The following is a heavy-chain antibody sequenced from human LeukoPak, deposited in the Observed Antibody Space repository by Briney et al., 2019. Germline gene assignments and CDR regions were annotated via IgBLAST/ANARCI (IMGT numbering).Heavy chain of an antibody. CDR3: AKAGPDSSGPFGI. CDR1: GFTFSSYG. V-gene: IGHV3-30*18. CDR2: ISYDGSNK. D-gene: IGHD3-22*01. Sequence: GGSLRLSCAASGFTFSSYGMHWVRQAPGKGLEWVAVISYDGSNKYYADSVKGRFTISRDNSKNTLYLQMNSLRAEDTAVYYCAKAGPDSSGPFGIWGQGTMVTVSS. J-gene: IGHJ3*02.